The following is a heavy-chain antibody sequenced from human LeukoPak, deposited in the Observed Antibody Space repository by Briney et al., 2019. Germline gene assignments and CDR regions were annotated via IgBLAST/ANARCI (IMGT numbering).Heavy chain of an antibody. CDR2: IYTSGST. CDR3: ARSYVEGPTTIDY. D-gene: IGHD5-18*01. J-gene: IGHJ4*02. V-gene: IGHV4-61*02. CDR1: GGSISSGSYY. Sequence: SETLSLTCTVSGGSISSGSYYWSWIRQPAGKGLEWVGRIYTSGSTNYNPSLKSRVTISVDTSKNQFSLKLSSVTAADTAVYYCARSYVEGPTTIDYWGQGTLVTVSS.